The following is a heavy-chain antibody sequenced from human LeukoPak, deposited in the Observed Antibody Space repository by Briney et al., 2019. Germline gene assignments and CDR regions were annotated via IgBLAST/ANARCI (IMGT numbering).Heavy chain of an antibody. Sequence: PGGSLRLSCAASEFTFSRYVMHWVRQSPGKGLEWVAVISYDGSNKYYADSVKGRFTISRDNSKNTLYLQMSSLRAEDTAAYYCARPKRSLTSYYFDYWGQGTLVTVSS. CDR3: ARPKRSLTSYYFDY. J-gene: IGHJ4*02. CDR2: ISYDGSNK. D-gene: IGHD3-10*01. V-gene: IGHV3-30-3*01. CDR1: EFTFSRYV.